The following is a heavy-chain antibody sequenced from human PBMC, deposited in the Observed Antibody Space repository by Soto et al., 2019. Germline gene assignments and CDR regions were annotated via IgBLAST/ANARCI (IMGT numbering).Heavy chain of an antibody. CDR1: GFTFDDYS. CDR2: ISWDGGRT. D-gene: IGHD4-4*01. Sequence: EVQLVESGGVVVQPGGSLRLSCAASGFTFDDYSMHWVRQAPGKGLEWVSLISWDGGRTYYADSVKGRFTISRDNSKNSLYLQMNSLRTEDTALYYCAKDIGVSPVTTQFDYWGQGTLVTVSS. J-gene: IGHJ4*02. CDR3: AKDIGVSPVTTQFDY. V-gene: IGHV3-43*01.